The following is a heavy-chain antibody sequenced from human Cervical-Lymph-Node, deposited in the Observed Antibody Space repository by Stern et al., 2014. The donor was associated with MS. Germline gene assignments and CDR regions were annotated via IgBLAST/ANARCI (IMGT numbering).Heavy chain of an antibody. CDR1: GYTFTSYA. J-gene: IGHJ4*02. CDR2: IHAGIGNT. CDR3: AKEGANDCFDY. Sequence: VQLEESGAEVRKPGASVKVSCKASGYTFTSYAMNWVRQAPGQRLEWMGGIHAGIGNTKYSQKFQARVTLTRDTSASTAYMELSSLRSEDTAVYYCAKEGANDCFDYWGQGTLVTVPS. V-gene: IGHV1-3*01.